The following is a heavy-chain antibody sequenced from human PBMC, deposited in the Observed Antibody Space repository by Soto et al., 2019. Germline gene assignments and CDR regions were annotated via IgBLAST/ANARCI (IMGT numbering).Heavy chain of an antibody. D-gene: IGHD3-16*01. CDR3: AADSPARGGGEFDY. CDR1: GFTFSGAW. J-gene: IGHJ4*02. V-gene: IGHV3-15*01. CDR2: IKSKVAGETT. Sequence: EVQLVESGGGLVKPGGSLRLSCSASGFTFSGAWMSWVRQAPGRGLEWVALIKSKVAGETTHYAAPVQGRFSISRDDVKNTVYLQVNSLKTEDTAVYYCAADSPARGGGEFDYWGQGALVTVSS.